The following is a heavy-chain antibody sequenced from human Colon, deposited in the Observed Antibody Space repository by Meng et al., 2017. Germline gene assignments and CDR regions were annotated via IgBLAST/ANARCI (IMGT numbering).Heavy chain of an antibody. D-gene: IGHD3-10*01. Sequence: VRLSESRPGRVTSSGTLSLDCAVAGTSISRRNWWTWVRQAPGKGLEWIGEIYHIGSTNYNPSLKSRVTILVDESKNEFSLKLTSVTAADTAVYYCARENDSGNSYDHWGRGTLVTVSS. V-gene: IGHV4-4*02. J-gene: IGHJ4*02. CDR3: ARENDSGNSYDH. CDR1: GTSISRRNW. CDR2: IYHIGST.